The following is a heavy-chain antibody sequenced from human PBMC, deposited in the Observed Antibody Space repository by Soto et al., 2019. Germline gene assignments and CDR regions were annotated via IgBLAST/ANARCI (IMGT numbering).Heavy chain of an antibody. D-gene: IGHD3-10*01. CDR2: IRQDGSEA. CDR1: GFTFTNYY. V-gene: IGHV3-7*03. Sequence: EVQLEESGGGLVQPGGSLRLSCVASGFTFTNYYINWIRQVPGKGLEWVANIRQDGSEAFYVDSVRGRFTMTRDNAKNSVYLQMNSLRVEDTAVYYCATLPGGSGLDVWGRGTTVSVSS. J-gene: IGHJ6*02. CDR3: ATLPGGSGLDV.